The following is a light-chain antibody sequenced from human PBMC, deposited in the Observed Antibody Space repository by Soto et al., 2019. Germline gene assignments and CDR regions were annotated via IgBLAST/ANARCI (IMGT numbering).Light chain of an antibody. CDR2: HSS. CDR1: QSVTNS. Sequence: EIVLTQSPATLSLSPGERATLSCRASQSVTNSLAWYQQQPGQAPRLLIYHSSNRATGVPARFSGSGSGTDFTITICSLESADFAVYYCQPRRTFGRGTKVGIK. CDR3: QPRRT. J-gene: IGKJ4*02. V-gene: IGKV3-11*01.